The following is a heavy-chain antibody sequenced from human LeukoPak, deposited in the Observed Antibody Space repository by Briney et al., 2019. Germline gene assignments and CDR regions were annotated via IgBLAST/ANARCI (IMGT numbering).Heavy chain of an antibody. D-gene: IGHD5-24*01. CDR3: ARGIWSATRVDYYLDN. CDR2: INAGNGHT. CDR1: GYTFSGYA. Sequence: ASVKVSCKASGYTFSGYAVHWVRQAPGQRFEWMGWINAGNGHTKYSQNFQGRVTITRDSSANIVYMDVSSLTSEDTAVYYCARGIWSATRVDYYLDNWGRGTLVTVSS. V-gene: IGHV1-3*01. J-gene: IGHJ4*02.